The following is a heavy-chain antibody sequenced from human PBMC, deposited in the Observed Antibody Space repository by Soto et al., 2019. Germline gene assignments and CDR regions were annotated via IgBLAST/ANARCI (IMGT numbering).Heavy chain of an antibody. CDR3: ARFTRTPDS. V-gene: IGHV4-34*01. Sequence: SETLSLTYAVYGGSFSGYYWSWIRQPPGKGLEWIGDTNSNPSLKSRVTISIDTSKKQFSLQLRSVTAADTAIYYCARFTRTPDSWGQGILVTVSS. D-gene: IGHD1-1*01. CDR1: GGSFSGYY. J-gene: IGHJ4*02. CDR2: T.